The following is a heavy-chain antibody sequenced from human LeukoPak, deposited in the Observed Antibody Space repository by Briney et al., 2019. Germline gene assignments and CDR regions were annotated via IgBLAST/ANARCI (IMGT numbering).Heavy chain of an antibody. CDR1: GGTFSSYA. Sequence: SVEVSCKASGGTFSSYAISWVRQAPGQGLEWMGRIIPIFGTANYAQKFQGRVTITTDESTSTAYMELSSLRSEDTAVYYCASTYYDYVWGSYPDDYYYYYMDVWGKGTTVTVSS. CDR3: ASTYYDYVWGSYPDDYYYYYMDV. CDR2: IIPIFGTA. J-gene: IGHJ6*03. D-gene: IGHD3-16*02. V-gene: IGHV1-69*05.